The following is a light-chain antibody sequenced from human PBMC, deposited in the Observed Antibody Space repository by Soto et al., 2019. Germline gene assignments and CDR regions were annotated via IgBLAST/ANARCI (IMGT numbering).Light chain of an antibody. CDR1: QSVSSSY. CDR2: DAS. J-gene: IGKJ4*01. Sequence: EIVLTQSPGALSLSPGERATLSCRASQSVSSSYLAWYQQKPGQAPRLLIYDASNRATGIPTRFSGSGSGTGFTLTISRLEPEDFAVYYCQKYGSSPLNFGGGTKVDIK. CDR3: QKYGSSPLN. V-gene: IGKV3-20*01.